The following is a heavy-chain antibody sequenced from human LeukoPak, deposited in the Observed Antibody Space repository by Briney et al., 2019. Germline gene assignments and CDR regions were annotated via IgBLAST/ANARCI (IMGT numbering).Heavy chain of an antibody. CDR3: ARTAFDWSQVGGNWYNP. Sequence: PGGSLSLSCAASVLTFSSYILNGVRQAPGKGLEWISYISSSGSNIDYADSVKGRFTISRDNGKNSLFLQMNSLRVEDTAVYYCARTAFDWSQVGGNWYNPWGQGTLVTVSS. J-gene: IGHJ5*02. D-gene: IGHD3-9*01. CDR1: VLTFSSYI. V-gene: IGHV3-21*05. CDR2: ISSSGSNI.